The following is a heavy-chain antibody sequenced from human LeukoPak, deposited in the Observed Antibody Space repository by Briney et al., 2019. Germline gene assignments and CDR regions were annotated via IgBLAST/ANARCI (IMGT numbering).Heavy chain of an antibody. D-gene: IGHD3-22*01. CDR2: TRSDGRNN. V-gene: IGHV3-30*02. CDR3: AKSINSGSLLDY. CDR1: GFTFSNYG. J-gene: IGHJ4*02. Sequence: GGSLRLSCAASGFTFSNYGMHWVRQAPGKGLEWVAFTRSDGRNNYYVDSVRGRFTISRDNSKNTLYLQMNSLRVEDTAVFYCAKSINSGSLLDYWGQGTLVTVSS.